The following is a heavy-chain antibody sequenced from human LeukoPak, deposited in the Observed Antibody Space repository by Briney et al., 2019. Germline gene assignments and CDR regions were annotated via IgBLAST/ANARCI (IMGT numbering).Heavy chain of an antibody. V-gene: IGHV3-33*06. CDR3: AKADEMNMDY. Sequence: GGSLRLSCAASGFTFSSYGMHWVRQAPGKGREWVAVIWYDGSITYYADSVMGRFTISKDNSRNMLYLQMNSLRAEDTAVYYCAKADEMNMDYWGQGTLVTVSS. J-gene: IGHJ4*02. CDR1: GFTFSSYG. CDR2: IWYDGSIT. D-gene: IGHD2/OR15-2a*01.